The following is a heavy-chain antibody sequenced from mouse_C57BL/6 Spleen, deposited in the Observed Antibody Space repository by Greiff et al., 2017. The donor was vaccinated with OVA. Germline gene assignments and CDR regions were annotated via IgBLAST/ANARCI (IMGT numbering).Heavy chain of an antibody. V-gene: IGHV1-69*01. CDR3: ARRAPHYYGSSYGFAY. CDR2: IDPSDSYT. J-gene: IGHJ3*01. CDR1: GYTFTSYW. D-gene: IGHD1-1*01. Sequence: QVQLQQPGAELVMPGASVKLSCKASGYTFTSYWMHWVKQRPGQGLEWIGEIDPSDSYTNYNQKFKGKSTLTVDKSSSTAYMQLSSLTSEDSAVYYCARRAPHYYGSSYGFAYWGQGTLVTVSA.